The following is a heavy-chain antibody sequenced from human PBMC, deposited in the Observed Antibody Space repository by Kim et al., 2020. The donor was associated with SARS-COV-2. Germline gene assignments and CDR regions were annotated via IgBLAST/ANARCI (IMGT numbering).Heavy chain of an antibody. Sequence: GGSLRLSCAASSGFNFDNYGMSWVRQAPGKWLEWGSGFNCYGGSTTYADSVKGRFTISRENSKNSLYLQMNSLRAEDSALYHCARGFYQGHFDYWGQGILVTVSS. D-gene: IGHD2-2*01. J-gene: IGHJ4*02. V-gene: IGHV3-20*01. CDR3: ARGFYQGHFDY. CDR2: FNCYGGST. CDR1: GFNFDNYG.